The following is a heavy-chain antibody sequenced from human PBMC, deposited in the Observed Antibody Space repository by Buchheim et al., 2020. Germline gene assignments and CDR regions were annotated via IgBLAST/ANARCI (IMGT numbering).Heavy chain of an antibody. V-gene: IGHV3-15*01. CDR2: IKSKSDGATR. D-gene: IGHD1-14*01. CDR1: GITFSDAW. CDR3: AAGTGKSDFDS. J-gene: IGHJ4*02. Sequence: EVQLVETGGGLVQPGGSLRLSCAASGITFSDAWMNWVRQAPGKGLEWVGRIKSKSDGATRDFAAPVKGRCSISSDDSKKTVYLQMNSLQIEDTAIYYCAAGTGKSDFDSWGQGTL.